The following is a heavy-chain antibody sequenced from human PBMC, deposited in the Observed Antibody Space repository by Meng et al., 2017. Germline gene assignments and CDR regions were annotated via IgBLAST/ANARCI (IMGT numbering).Heavy chain of an antibody. V-gene: IGHV1-69*01. J-gene: IGHJ4*02. CDR2: IIPIFGTA. Sequence: VKSLGASGTSPGKASGGAFISYAISWLRQAPGQGREWMGGIIPIFGTANYAQKFQGRVTITADESTSTAYMELSSLRAEDTAVYYCARGTGTAMAKFFDYWGQGTLVTVSS. CDR3: ARGTGTAMAKFFDY. CDR1: GGAFISYA. D-gene: IGHD5-18*01.